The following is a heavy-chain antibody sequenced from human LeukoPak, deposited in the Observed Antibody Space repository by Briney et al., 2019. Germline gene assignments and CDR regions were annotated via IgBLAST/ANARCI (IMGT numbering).Heavy chain of an antibody. V-gene: IGHV4-39*01. CDR2: IYYSGST. CDR3: ARRVYYDSSGYSGYYFDY. D-gene: IGHD3-22*01. CDR1: GGSISSSRYS. Sequence: SETLSLTCTVSGGSISSSRYSWGWIRQPPGRGLEWIGSIYYSGSTYYSPSLKSRVTISVDTSKNQFSLKLSSVTAADTAVFYCARRVYYDSSGYSGYYFDYWGQGTLVTVSS. J-gene: IGHJ4*02.